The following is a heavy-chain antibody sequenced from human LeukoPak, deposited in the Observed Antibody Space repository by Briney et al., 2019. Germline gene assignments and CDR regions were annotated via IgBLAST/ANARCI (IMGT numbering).Heavy chain of an antibody. D-gene: IGHD3-10*01. CDR2: IKQDGSET. CDR1: GFTFSNYW. J-gene: IGHJ4*02. Sequence: GGSLRLSCAASGFTFSNYWMSWVRQAPGKGLEWVANIKQDGSETYYVDSVKGRFIISRDNARNSLYLQMNSLRVEDTAVYYCAKLAKYFYGSETYYFFEHWGQGTPVTASS. CDR3: AKLAKYFYGSETYYFFEH. V-gene: IGHV3-7*01.